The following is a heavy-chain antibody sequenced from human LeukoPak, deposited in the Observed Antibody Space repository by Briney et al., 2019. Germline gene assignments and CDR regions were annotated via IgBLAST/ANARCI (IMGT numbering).Heavy chain of an antibody. CDR2: IRSKANNYAT. CDR1: GFTFSGSA. J-gene: IGHJ4*02. V-gene: IGHV3-73*01. D-gene: IGHD4-23*01. Sequence: GGSLKLSCAASGFTFSGSAMHWVRQASETGLEWVGRIRSKANNYATAYAASVKGRFTISRDDSKNTAYLQMNSLKTEDTAVYYCTKHPSDDGGAIDYWGQGTLVTVSS. CDR3: TKHPSDDGGAIDY.